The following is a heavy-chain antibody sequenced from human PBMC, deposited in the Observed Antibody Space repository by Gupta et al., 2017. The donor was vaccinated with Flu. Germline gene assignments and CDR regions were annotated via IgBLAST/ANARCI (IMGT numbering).Heavy chain of an antibody. J-gene: IGHJ3*02. Sequence: QVQLVQSGAEVKKPGSSVKVSCKASGGTFSSYAISWVRQAPGQGLEWMGGIIPIFGTANYAQKFQGRVTITADESTSTAYMELSSLRSEDTAVYYCARDTTLGIAAAGTSAFDIWGQGTMVTVSS. CDR3: ARDTTLGIAAAGTSAFDI. CDR1: GGTFSSYA. V-gene: IGHV1-69*01. CDR2: IIPIFGTA. D-gene: IGHD6-13*01.